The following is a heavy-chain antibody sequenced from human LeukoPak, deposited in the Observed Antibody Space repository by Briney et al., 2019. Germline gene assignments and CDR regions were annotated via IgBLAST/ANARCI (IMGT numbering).Heavy chain of an antibody. J-gene: IGHJ4*02. CDR3: VRDGDDFNFDY. D-gene: IGHD5-24*01. CDR1: GFTFSDYY. CDR2: ISSSGSTI. V-gene: IGHV3-11*04. Sequence: GGSLRLSCAASGFTFSDYYMSWIRQAPGKGLEWVSYISSSGSTIYYADSVKGRFTISRDNAKNTLYLQVSSLRAEDTAVYFCVRDGDDFNFDYGGQGSLVTVPS.